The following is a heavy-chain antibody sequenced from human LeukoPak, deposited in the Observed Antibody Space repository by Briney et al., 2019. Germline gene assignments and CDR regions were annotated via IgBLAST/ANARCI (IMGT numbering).Heavy chain of an antibody. V-gene: IGHV4-38-2*01. CDR2: IHHSGII. D-gene: IGHD2-15*01. J-gene: IGHJ6*04. Sequence: SETLSLTCAVSGYLLSNGYYWGWVRLPPGKGLEWIGSIHHSGIIHYNPSLKSRLTISVDTVKNAFSMILNSVTAADTAVYYCANFPRYCSGASCSGMDVWGKGTTVIVSS. CDR1: GYLLSNGYY. CDR3: ANFPRYCSGASCSGMDV.